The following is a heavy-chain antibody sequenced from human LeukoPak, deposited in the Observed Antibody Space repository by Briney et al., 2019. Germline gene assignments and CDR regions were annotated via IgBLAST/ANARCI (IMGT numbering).Heavy chain of an antibody. J-gene: IGHJ4*02. CDR1: GYTLTELS. CDR3: ARDLVVSYSSSWYGFDC. D-gene: IGHD6-13*01. CDR2: FDPEDGET. V-gene: IGHV1-24*01. Sequence: ASVKVSCKVSGYTLTELSMHWVRQAPGKGLEWMGGFDPEDGETIYAQKFQGRVTMTRDMSTSTVYMELSSLRSEDTAVYYCARDLVVSYSSSWYGFDCWGQGTLVTVSS.